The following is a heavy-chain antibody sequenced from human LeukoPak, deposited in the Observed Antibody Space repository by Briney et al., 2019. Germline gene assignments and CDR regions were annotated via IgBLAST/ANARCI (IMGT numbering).Heavy chain of an antibody. V-gene: IGHV4-59*01. D-gene: IGHD5-12*01. Sequence: SEALSLTCTLSGGSISTYYWSWIRQPPGKGLEWIGYIYHSGSTNYNPSLKSRVTISVDTSKNQFSLKLSSVTAADTAVYYCARGGGYASPIGYWGQGALVTVSS. CDR3: ARGGGYASPIGY. CDR1: GGSISTYY. J-gene: IGHJ4*02. CDR2: IYHSGST.